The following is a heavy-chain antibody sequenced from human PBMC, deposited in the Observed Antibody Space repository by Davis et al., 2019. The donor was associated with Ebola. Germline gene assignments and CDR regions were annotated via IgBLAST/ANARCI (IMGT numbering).Heavy chain of an antibody. CDR2: IYYSGST. V-gene: IGHV4-59*01. Sequence: PSETLSLTCTVSGGSISSYYWSWIRQPPGKGLEWIGYIYYSGSTNYNPSLKSRVTISVDTSKNQFSLKLSSVTAADTAVYYCAREESGYDSPFDYWGQGTLVTVSS. CDR3: AREESGYDSPFDY. D-gene: IGHD5-12*01. CDR1: GGSISSYY. J-gene: IGHJ4*02.